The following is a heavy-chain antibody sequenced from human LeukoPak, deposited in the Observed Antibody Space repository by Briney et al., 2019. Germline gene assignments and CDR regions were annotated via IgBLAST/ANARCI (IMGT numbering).Heavy chain of an antibody. J-gene: IGHJ4*02. CDR2: ISWDGGST. CDR3: ARDGYSSSWST. CDR1: GFTFDDYA. V-gene: IGHV3-43D*03. Sequence: TGGSLRLSCAASGFTFDDYAMHRVRQAPGKGLEWVSLISWDGGSTYYADSVKGRFTISRDNAKNSLYLQMNSLRAEDTAVYYCARDGYSSSWSTWGQGTLVTVSS. D-gene: IGHD6-13*01.